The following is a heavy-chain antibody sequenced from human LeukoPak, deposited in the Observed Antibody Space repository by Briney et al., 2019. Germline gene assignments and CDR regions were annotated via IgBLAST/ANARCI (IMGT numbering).Heavy chain of an antibody. Sequence: GGSLRLSCAASGFSFSGYWMSWVRQAPGKGLEWVANIKEDGSDIYYVDSVKGRFTISRDNAGNTLYLQMNSLRAEDTAVYYCARVQLERSGEPFDYWGQGTLVTVSS. J-gene: IGHJ4*02. CDR2: IKEDGSDI. CDR1: GFSFSGYW. CDR3: ARVQLERSGEPFDY. D-gene: IGHD1-1*01. V-gene: IGHV3-7*03.